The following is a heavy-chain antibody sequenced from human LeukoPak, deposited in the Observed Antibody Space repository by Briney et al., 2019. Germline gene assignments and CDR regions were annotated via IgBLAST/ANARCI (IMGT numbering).Heavy chain of an antibody. CDR3: ARAGEWDAFDI. CDR2: ISYDGSNK. J-gene: IGHJ3*02. D-gene: IGHD4-17*01. Sequence: GGSLRLSCAASGFTFSSYGMHWVRQAPGKGLEWVAVISYDGSNKYYADSVKGRFTISRDNSKNSLYLQMNSLRAEDTAVYYCARAGEWDAFDIWGQGTMVTVSS. V-gene: IGHV3-33*05. CDR1: GFTFSSYG.